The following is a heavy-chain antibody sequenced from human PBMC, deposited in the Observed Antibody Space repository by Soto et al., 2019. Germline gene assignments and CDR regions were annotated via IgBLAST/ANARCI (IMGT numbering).Heavy chain of an antibody. D-gene: IGHD2-15*01. J-gene: IGHJ3*02. Sequence: GGSLRLSCAASGFTFSSYAMSWVRQAPGKGLEWVSAISGSGGSTYYADSVKGRFTISRDNSKNTLYLQMNSLRAEDTAVYYCAKDSSGYCSGGSCYSVWWYAFDIWAQGTMVTVSS. CDR1: GFTFSSYA. V-gene: IGHV3-23*01. CDR2: ISGSGGST. CDR3: AKDSSGYCSGGSCYSVWWYAFDI.